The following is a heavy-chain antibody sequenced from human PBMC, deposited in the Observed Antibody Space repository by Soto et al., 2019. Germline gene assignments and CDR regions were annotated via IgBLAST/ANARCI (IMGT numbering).Heavy chain of an antibody. Sequence: AGGSLRLSCAASGFTFSSYAMSWVRQAPGKGLEWVSAISSSGGSTYYADSVKGRFTISRDNSKNTLYLQMNSLRAEDTAVYYCAKEKGGYSGYDFDYWGQGTLVTVSS. CDR1: GFTFSSYA. CDR2: ISSSGGST. V-gene: IGHV3-23*01. CDR3: AKEKGGYSGYDFDY. D-gene: IGHD5-12*01. J-gene: IGHJ4*02.